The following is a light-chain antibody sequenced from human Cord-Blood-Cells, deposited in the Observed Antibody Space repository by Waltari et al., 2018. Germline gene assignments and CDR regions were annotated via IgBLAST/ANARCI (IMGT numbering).Light chain of an antibody. CDR1: QSISSY. Sequence: DIQMTQSPSSLSASVGDRVTINCRASQSISSYLNWYQQKPGKAPKLLIYAASSLQSGVPSRFSGSGSGTDFTLTISSLQPEDFATYYGQQSYSTSITFGQGTRLEIK. CDR2: AAS. CDR3: QQSYSTSIT. J-gene: IGKJ5*01. V-gene: IGKV1-39*01.